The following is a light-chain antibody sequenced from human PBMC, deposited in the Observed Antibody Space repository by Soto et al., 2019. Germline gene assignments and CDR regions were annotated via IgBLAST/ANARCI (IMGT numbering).Light chain of an antibody. J-gene: IGKJ1*01. Sequence: DIQMTQSPSSLSASVGDRITITCRTSQNIDTYLTWYQQNPGKAPKLLISAASRLQSGIPSRFSGSGSGTDFTLTITSLQAEDFATYYCQQTYDNPRTFGQGTKV. CDR3: QQTYDNPRT. CDR2: AAS. V-gene: IGKV1-39*01. CDR1: QNIDTY.